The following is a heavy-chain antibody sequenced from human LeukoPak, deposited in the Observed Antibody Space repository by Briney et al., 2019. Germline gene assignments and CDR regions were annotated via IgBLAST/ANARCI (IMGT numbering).Heavy chain of an antibody. V-gene: IGHV3-23*01. CDR3: AKEGTAFDY. D-gene: IGHD1-7*01. Sequence: GGSLRLSCAASGFTFSSYAMNWVRQAPGKGLEWVSTISGSGGSTFYADSVKGRFTISRDNSKNTLYVQMNSLRAEDTAVYYCAKEGTAFDYWGQGTLVNVSS. CDR1: GFTFSSYA. CDR2: ISGSGGST. J-gene: IGHJ4*02.